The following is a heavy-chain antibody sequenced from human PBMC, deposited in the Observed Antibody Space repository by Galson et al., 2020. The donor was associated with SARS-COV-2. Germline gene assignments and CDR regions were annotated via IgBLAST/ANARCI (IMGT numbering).Heavy chain of an antibody. Sequence: GESLKISCAASGFTISSNYMSWVRQAPGKGLEWVSVIYSGGSTYYADSVKGRLTISRDNSKNTLYLQMNSLRAEDTAVYYCARGGPPDYYYYGMDVWGQGTTVTVSS. CDR3: ARGGPPDYYYYGMDV. V-gene: IGHV3-53*01. CDR1: GFTISSNY. CDR2: IYSGGST. J-gene: IGHJ6*02.